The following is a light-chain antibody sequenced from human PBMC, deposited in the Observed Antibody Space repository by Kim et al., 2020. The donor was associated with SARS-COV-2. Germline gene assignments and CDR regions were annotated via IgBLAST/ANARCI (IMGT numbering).Light chain of an antibody. CDR3: QAWHSSTAYV. J-gene: IGLJ2*01. Sequence: SYELTQPPSVSVSPGQTASITCSGDKLGDKYACWYQQKPGQSPVMVIYQDSKRPSGIPERFSGSNSGNTATLTISGTQAMDEADYYCQAWHSSTAYVFGGGTQLTVL. V-gene: IGLV3-1*01. CDR1: KLGDKY. CDR2: QDS.